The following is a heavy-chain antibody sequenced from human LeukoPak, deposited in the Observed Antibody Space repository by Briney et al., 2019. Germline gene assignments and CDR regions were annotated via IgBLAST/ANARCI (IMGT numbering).Heavy chain of an antibody. J-gene: IGHJ4*02. V-gene: IGHV3-23*01. CDR2: ISGSGGST. Sequence: GGSLRLSCAASGFTFSRYAMSWVRQAPGKGLEWVSAISGSGGSTYYADSVKGRFTISRDNSKNTLYLQLNSLRAEDTAVYYCAKDEWPSSFDYWGQGTLVTVSS. CDR3: AKDEWPSSFDY. D-gene: IGHD3-3*01. CDR1: GFTFSRYA.